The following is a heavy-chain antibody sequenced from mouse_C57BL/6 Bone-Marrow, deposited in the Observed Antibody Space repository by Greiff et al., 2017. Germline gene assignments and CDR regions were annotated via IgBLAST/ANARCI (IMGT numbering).Heavy chain of an antibody. V-gene: IGHV5-17*01. Sequence: VQLKESGGGLVKPGGSLKLSCAASGFTFSDYGMHWVRQAPEKGLEWVAYISSGSSTIYYADTVKGRFTISRDNAKYTLFLQMTSLRSEDTAMYYCARLGYYGSSYGDYFDYWGQGTTLTVSS. CDR2: ISSGSSTI. CDR3: ARLGYYGSSYGDYFDY. CDR1: GFTFSDYG. D-gene: IGHD1-1*01. J-gene: IGHJ2*01.